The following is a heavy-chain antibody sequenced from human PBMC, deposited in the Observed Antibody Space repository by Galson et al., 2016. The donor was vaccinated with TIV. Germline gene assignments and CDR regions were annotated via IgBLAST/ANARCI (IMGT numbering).Heavy chain of an antibody. CDR2: IYYSGNT. CDR1: GFSLRTSGVG. J-gene: IGHJ3*02. D-gene: IGHD5-18*01. V-gene: IGHV4-30-4*08. Sequence: LVKPTQTLTLTCSFSGFSLRTSGVGVAWIRQPPGKGLEWIGYIYYSGNTNYKSSLRGRVTISVDLSKNQFSLKLNSVTAADTAVYYCARFVDSVMFMDIWGQGTMVTVSS. CDR3: ARFVDSVMFMDI.